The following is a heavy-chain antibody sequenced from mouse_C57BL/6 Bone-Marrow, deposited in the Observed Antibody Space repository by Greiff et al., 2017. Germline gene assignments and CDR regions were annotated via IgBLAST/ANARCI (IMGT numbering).Heavy chain of an antibody. CDR2: IYPGSGNN. Sequence: QVQLQQSGPELVKPGASVKISCKASGYTFTDYYINWVKQRPGQGLEWIGWIYPGSGNNKYNEKFKGKATLTVDTSSSTAYVQLSRLTSEDSAVYFCARGWSSDGYYVYYYAMDYWGQGTSVTVSS. J-gene: IGHJ4*01. CDR3: ARGWSSDGYYVYYYAMDY. CDR1: GYTFTDYY. V-gene: IGHV1-84*01. D-gene: IGHD2-3*01.